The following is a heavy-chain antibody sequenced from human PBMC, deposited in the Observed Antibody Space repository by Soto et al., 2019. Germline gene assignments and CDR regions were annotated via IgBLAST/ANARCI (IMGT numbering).Heavy chain of an antibody. CDR2: INLGGSEK. J-gene: IGHJ4*02. V-gene: IGHV3-7*05. CDR1: GFTFSISW. CDR3: VRRGGESDY. Sequence: EEQLVESGGGLVQPGGSLRLSCAASGFTFSISWMTWVRQAPGKGLEWVASINLGGSEKNYVDSVKGRLTISRDNAKESLYLQVDSLRVGDTGVYYCVRRGGESDYWGLGPLVTVSS. D-gene: IGHD3-16*01.